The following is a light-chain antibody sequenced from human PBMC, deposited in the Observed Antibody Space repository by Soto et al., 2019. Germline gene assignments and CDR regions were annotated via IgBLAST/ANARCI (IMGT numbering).Light chain of an antibody. V-gene: IGLV2-14*01. Sequence: QSALTQPASVSGSPGQSITISCTGTSSDVGDFNYVSWYQQHPGKAPKLMIYDVGNRPSGVSIRFSGSKSGSTASLTISGLPAEDEADYYCSSFSSSTTRVFGTGTKVTVL. CDR2: DVG. J-gene: IGLJ1*01. CDR1: SSDVGDFNY. CDR3: SSFSSSTTRV.